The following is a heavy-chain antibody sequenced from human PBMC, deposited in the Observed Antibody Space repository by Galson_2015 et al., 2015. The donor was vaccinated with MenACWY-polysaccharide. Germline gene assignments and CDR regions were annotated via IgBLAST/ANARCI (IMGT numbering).Heavy chain of an antibody. CDR3: ARGGAARRGWYFDL. J-gene: IGHJ2*01. CDR2: MNPNSANT. D-gene: IGHD6-6*01. V-gene: IGHV1-8*01. CDR1: EYTFTSCD. Sequence: SVKVSCKASEYTFTSCDINWVRQAPGQGLEWMGWMNPNSANTGYGKKFQGRVTMTRNTSMSTAYMELSSLRFEDTAVYYCARGGAARRGWYFDLWGRGTLVTVSS.